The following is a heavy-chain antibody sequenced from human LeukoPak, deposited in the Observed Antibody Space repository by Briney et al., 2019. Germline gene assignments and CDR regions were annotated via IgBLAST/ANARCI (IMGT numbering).Heavy chain of an antibody. J-gene: IGHJ4*02. CDR1: GGSISSYY. Sequence: SETLSLTCTVSGGSISSYYWSWIRQPPGKGLEWIGSISYSGSTYYNPSLKSRVTISIDTSKNQFSLKLSSVTAADTAVYFCARRITGTTSDSFDYWGQGTLVTVSS. V-gene: IGHV4-39*01. D-gene: IGHD1-20*01. CDR2: ISYSGST. CDR3: ARRITGTTSDSFDY.